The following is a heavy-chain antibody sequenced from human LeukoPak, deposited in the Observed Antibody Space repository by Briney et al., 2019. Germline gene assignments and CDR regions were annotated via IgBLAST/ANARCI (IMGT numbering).Heavy chain of an antibody. Sequence: SVKVSCKASGGTFSSYAISWVRQAPGQGLEWMGRIIPIFGTANYAQKFQGRVTITTDESTSTAYMELSRLRSEDTAVYYCASTGTLGYCSSTSCFDDAFDIWGQGTMVTVSS. CDR3: ASTGTLGYCSSTSCFDDAFDI. D-gene: IGHD2-2*01. V-gene: IGHV1-69*05. CDR2: IIPIFGTA. CDR1: GGTFSSYA. J-gene: IGHJ3*02.